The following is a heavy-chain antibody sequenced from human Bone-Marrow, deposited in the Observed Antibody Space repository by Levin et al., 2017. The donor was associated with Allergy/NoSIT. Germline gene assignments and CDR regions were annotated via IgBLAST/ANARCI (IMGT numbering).Heavy chain of an antibody. J-gene: IGHJ4*02. CDR1: GFTFSIYS. V-gene: IGHV3-23*01. D-gene: IGHD2-21*01. Sequence: PGGSLRLSCAASGFTFSIYSMSWVRQAPGKGLEWVSVISGGGDATYYADSVRGRFSISRDNSKGTVSLQMNSLRVEDTAVYYCAKPRQAYCYGGICAAFDSWGQGTPVTVSS. CDR3: AKPRQAYCYGGICAAFDS. CDR2: ISGGGDAT.